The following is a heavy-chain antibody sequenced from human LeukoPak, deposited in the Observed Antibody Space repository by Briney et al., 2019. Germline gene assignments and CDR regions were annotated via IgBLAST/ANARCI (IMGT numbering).Heavy chain of an antibody. D-gene: IGHD3-10*01. V-gene: IGHV3-21*01. CDR2: ISSSSSYI. J-gene: IGHJ1*01. CDR1: GFTFSSYS. Sequence: PGGSLRLSCAASGFTFSSYSMNWVRQAPGKGLEWVSSISSSSSYIYYADSVKGRFTISRDNAKNSLYLQMNSLRAEDTAVYYCARDPDYYGSGLHWGQGTLVTVSS. CDR3: ARDPDYYGSGLH.